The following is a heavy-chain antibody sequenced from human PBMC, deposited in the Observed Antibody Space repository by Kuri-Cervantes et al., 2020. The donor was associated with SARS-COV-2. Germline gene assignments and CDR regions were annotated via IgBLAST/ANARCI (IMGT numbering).Heavy chain of an antibody. V-gene: IGHV3-48*02. CDR1: GFTFSSYS. D-gene: IGHD3-9*01. CDR3: ARDGIITISYYYYYGMDV. Sequence: GEPLKISCATSGFTFSSYSMNWVRQAPGKGLEWVSYISSSSTICYADSVKGRFTISRDNAKNSLYLQMNSLRDEDTAVYYCARDGIITISYYYYYGMDVWGQGTTVTVSS. CDR2: ISSSSTI. J-gene: IGHJ6*02.